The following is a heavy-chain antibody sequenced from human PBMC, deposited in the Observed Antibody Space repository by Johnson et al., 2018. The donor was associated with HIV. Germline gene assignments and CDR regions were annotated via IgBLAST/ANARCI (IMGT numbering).Heavy chain of an antibody. CDR3: AREASIAARFAFDI. CDR2: ISYDGSNK. Sequence: QVQLVESGGGLVKPGGSLRLSCAASGFTFSSYAMHWVRQAPCKGLECVAVISYDGSNKYYADSVKGRFTISRDNSKNTLYLQMNSLRAEDTAVYYCAREASIAARFAFDIWGQGTMVTVSS. D-gene: IGHD6-6*01. J-gene: IGHJ3*02. V-gene: IGHV3-30*04. CDR1: GFTFSSYA.